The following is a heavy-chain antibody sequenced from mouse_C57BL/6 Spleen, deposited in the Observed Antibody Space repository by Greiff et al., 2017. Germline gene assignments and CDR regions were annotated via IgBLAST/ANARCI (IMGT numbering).Heavy chain of an antibody. CDR2: INPNYGTT. CDR3: ARMDYGSSYVPYAMDY. CDR1: GYSFTDYN. J-gene: IGHJ4*01. Sequence: QLQQSGPELVKPGASVKISCKASGYSFTDYNMNWVKQSNGKSLEWIGVINPNYGTTSYNQKFKGKATLTVDQSSSTAYVQLNSLTSEDSAVYYGARMDYGSSYVPYAMDYWGQGTSVTVSS. V-gene: IGHV1-39*01. D-gene: IGHD1-1*01.